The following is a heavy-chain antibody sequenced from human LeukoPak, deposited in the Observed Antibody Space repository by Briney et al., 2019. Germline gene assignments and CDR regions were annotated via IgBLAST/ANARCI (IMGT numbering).Heavy chain of an antibody. Sequence: GGSLRLSCAASGFAFSYSNMNWVRQAPGKGLEWVSSISTSSSYIYYADSVKGRFTISRDNAKNSLYLQMDSLRAEDTAVYYCAREGSIYGDYGILYFDYWGQGTLVTVSS. J-gene: IGHJ4*02. CDR3: AREGSIYGDYGILYFDY. CDR1: GFAFSYSN. V-gene: IGHV3-21*01. D-gene: IGHD4-17*01. CDR2: ISTSSSYI.